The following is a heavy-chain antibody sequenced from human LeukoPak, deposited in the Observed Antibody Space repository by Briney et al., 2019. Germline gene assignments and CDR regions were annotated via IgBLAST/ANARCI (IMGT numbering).Heavy chain of an antibody. Sequence: PSETLSLTCGVSGYSISSGYYWGWIRQPPGKGLEWIGNIYHSGNTYYNPSLKSRVAISVDTSKNQLSLKLGSVTAADTAVYYCARDQAGAGGAFDIWGQGTMVTVSS. V-gene: IGHV4-38-2*02. CDR1: GYSISSGYY. CDR2: IYHSGNT. J-gene: IGHJ3*02. D-gene: IGHD3-16*01. CDR3: ARDQAGAGGAFDI.